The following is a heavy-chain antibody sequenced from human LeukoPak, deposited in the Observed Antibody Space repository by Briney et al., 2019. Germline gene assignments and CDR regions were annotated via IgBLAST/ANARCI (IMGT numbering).Heavy chain of an antibody. D-gene: IGHD5-18*01. J-gene: IGHJ4*02. CDR2: VYYTGST. V-gene: IGHV4-59*08. Sequence: PSENLSLTCTVSGGSISSYYWSWIRQPPGKGLEWIGYVYYTGSTNYYPSLKSRVTISIDTSKNQFSLKLSSVTAADTAVYYCATSSDTASAYWGQGTLVTVFS. CDR3: ATSSDTASAY. CDR1: GGSISSYY.